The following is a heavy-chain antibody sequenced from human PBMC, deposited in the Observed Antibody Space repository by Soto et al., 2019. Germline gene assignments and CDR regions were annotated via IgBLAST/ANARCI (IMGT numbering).Heavy chain of an antibody. CDR1: GYTFTSYG. V-gene: IGHV1-18*01. Sequence: QVQLVQSGAEVKKPGASVKVSCKASGYTFTSYGISWVRQAPGQGLEWMGWISAYNGNTNYAQKLQGRVTMTTDTSTSTAYMELRSLRSDDTAVYYCARGTAAGKIGFYHYYYGMDVWGQGTTVTVSS. CDR2: ISAYNGNT. D-gene: IGHD6-13*01. J-gene: IGHJ6*02. CDR3: ARGTAAGKIGFYHYYYGMDV.